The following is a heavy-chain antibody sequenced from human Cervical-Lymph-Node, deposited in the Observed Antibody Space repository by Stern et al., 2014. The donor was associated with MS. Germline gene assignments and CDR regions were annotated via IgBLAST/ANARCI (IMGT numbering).Heavy chain of an antibody. CDR2: IYYSGTT. CDR1: GGSISRSTYY. J-gene: IGHJ4*02. CDR3: ARHDGWLPHY. D-gene: IGHD5-12*01. V-gene: IGHV4-39*01. Sequence: VQLQESGPGLVKPSETLSLTCSVSGGSISRSTYYWGWIRQPPGKGLEWIGSIYYSGTTYYNPSLKSRVTIDKSTNQFSLRLTPVTAADTAVYYCARHDGWLPHYWSQGTLVTVSS.